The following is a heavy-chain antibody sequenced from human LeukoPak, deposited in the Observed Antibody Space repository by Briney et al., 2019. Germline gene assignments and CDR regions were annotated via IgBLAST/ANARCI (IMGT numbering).Heavy chain of an antibody. Sequence: PGGSLRLSCAASGFTFSSYGMHWVRQAPGKGLEWVAFIRYDGSNKYYADSVKGRSTISRDNSKNTLYLQMNRLRTEDTAVYYCAKDLDDGNSVFDYWGQGTLVTVSS. V-gene: IGHV3-30*02. D-gene: IGHD4-23*01. CDR3: AKDLDDGNSVFDY. CDR1: GFTFSSYG. J-gene: IGHJ4*02. CDR2: IRYDGSNK.